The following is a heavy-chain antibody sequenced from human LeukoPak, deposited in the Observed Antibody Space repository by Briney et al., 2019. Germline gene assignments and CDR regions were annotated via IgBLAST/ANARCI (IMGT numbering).Heavy chain of an antibody. CDR1: GFTFSNYN. V-gene: IGHV3-21*04. D-gene: IGHD5-12*01. Sequence: KPGGSLRLSCAASGFTFSNYNMNWVRHAPGKGLEWVSSITSSSSYIYYADSVKGRFTISRDNSKNTLYLQMNSLRAEDTAVYYCAKDLGAIGWLRLFDYWGQGTLVTVSS. CDR3: AKDLGAIGWLRLFDY. J-gene: IGHJ4*02. CDR2: ITSSSSYI.